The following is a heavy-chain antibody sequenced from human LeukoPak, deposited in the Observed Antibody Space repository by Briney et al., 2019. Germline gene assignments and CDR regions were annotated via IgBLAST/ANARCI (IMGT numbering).Heavy chain of an antibody. D-gene: IGHD4-23*01. J-gene: IGHJ6*02. Sequence: ASVTVSCKASGGTLSSYSISWVRQAPGQGLEWMGGIIPIFGSANFAQKFQGRVTITADDSTNTAYMELSSLRSEGTAFYYCARGLSRWSTPTSSYYYRMDVWGQGTTVVVS. V-gene: IGHV1-69*13. CDR3: ARGLSRWSTPTSSYYYRMDV. CDR1: GGTLSSYS. CDR2: IIPIFGSA.